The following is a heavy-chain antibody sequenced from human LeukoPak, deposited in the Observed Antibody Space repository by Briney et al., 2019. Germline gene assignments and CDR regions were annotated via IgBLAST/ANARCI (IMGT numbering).Heavy chain of an antibody. CDR3: ARDAGAKRAYYYYMDV. V-gene: IGHV4-4*07. J-gene: IGHJ6*03. CDR1: GGSISSYY. CDR2: IYTSGST. D-gene: IGHD1-26*01. Sequence: SETLSLTCTVSGGSISSYYWSWIRQPAGKGLEWIGRIYTSGSTNYNPSLKSRVTMSVDTSKNQFPLKLSSVTAADTAVYYCARDAGAKRAYYYYMDVWGKGTTVTVSS.